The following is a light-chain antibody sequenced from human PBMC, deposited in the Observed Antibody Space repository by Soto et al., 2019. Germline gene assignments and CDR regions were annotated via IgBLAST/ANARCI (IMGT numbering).Light chain of an antibody. J-gene: IGLJ1*01. CDR1: SSDVGGYNY. V-gene: IGLV2-14*01. CDR2: DVS. Sequence: QSALTQPASVSGSPGQSIAISCTGTSSDVGGYNYVSWYQQHPGKAPKLMIYDVSNRPSGVSTRFSGSKSGNTASLTISGLQAEDESDYYCASYISSSTSYVFGTGTKVTVL. CDR3: ASYISSSTSYV.